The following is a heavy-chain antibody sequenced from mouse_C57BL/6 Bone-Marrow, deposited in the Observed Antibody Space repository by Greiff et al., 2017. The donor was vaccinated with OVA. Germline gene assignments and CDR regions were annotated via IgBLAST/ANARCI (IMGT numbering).Heavy chain of an antibody. CDR3: ARSPGTRYFDV. Sequence: VQLQQPGAELVKPGASVKLSCKASGYTFTSYWMQWVKQRPGQGLAWIGEIDPSDSYTNYNQKFKGKGTLTVDTSSSTAYMQLSSLTSEDSAVYYCARSPGTRYFDVWGTGTTVTVSS. CDR2: IDPSDSYT. CDR1: GYTFTSYW. D-gene: IGHD4-1*01. V-gene: IGHV1-50*01. J-gene: IGHJ1*03.